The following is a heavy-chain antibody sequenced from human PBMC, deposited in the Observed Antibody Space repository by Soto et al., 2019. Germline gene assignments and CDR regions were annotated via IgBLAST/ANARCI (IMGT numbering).Heavy chain of an antibody. V-gene: IGHV5-51*01. D-gene: IGHD2-15*01. CDR3: ARPPVGYCSGGSCKGYYGMDV. CDR2: IYPGDSDT. J-gene: IGHJ6*02. Sequence: GESLKISCKGSGYSFTSYWIGWVRQMPGKGLEWMGIIYPGDSDTRYSPSFQGQVTISADKSISTAYLQWSSLKASDTAMYYCARPPVGYCSGGSCKGYYGMDVWGQGTTVTVSS. CDR1: GYSFTSYW.